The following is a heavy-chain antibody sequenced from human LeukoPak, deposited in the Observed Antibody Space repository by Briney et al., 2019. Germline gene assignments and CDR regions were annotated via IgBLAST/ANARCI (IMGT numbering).Heavy chain of an antibody. CDR3: AKGAVSPDYYYMDV. Sequence: GGSLRLSCAASGFTFSSYGMHWVRQAPGKGLEWVAFIRYDGSNKYYADSVKGRFTISRDNSKNTLYLQMNSLRAEDTAVYYCAKGAVSPDYYYMDVWGKGTTVTISS. CDR1: GFTFSSYG. J-gene: IGHJ6*03. V-gene: IGHV3-30*02. D-gene: IGHD6-19*01. CDR2: IRYDGSNK.